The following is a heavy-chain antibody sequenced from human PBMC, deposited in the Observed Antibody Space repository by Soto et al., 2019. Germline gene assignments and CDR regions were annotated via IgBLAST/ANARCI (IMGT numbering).Heavy chain of an antibody. V-gene: IGHV3-30-3*01. CDR1: GFTFSRYT. J-gene: IGHJ6*02. CDR3: ARWGVDYAMDV. D-gene: IGHD2-8*01. Sequence: QVQLVESGGGVVQPGRSLRLSCAASGFTFSRYTMHWVRQAPGKGLEWVALISYDESNQYYADSVKGRFTISRDTSKNALYLQMNSLGPEDTAVYYCARWGVDYAMDVWGQGTTVTVSS. CDR2: ISYDESNQ.